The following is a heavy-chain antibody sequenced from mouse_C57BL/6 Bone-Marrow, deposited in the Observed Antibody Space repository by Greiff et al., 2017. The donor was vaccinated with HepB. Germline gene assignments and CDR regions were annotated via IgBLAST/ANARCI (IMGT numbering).Heavy chain of an antibody. V-gene: IGHV3-8*01. CDR2: ISYSGST. CDR1: GYSITSDY. CDR3: ARWRGMVPYYFDY. Sequence: EVQGVESGPGLAKPSQPLSLTCSVTGYSITSDYWNWIRKFPGNKLEYMGYISYSGSTYYNPSLKSRISITRDTSKNQYYLQLNSVTTEETATYYCARWRGMVPYYFDYWGQGTTLTVSS. D-gene: IGHD2-10*02. J-gene: IGHJ2*01.